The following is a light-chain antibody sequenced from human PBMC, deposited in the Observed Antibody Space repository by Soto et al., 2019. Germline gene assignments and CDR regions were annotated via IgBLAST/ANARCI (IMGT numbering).Light chain of an antibody. CDR3: QQANSFPYT. CDR2: AAS. V-gene: IGKV1-12*01. Sequence: DIQMTQSPSSVSASVGDRVTITCRASQGINNWLAWYQENPGKAPKLLIYAASNLQSGVPSRFSGSGSGTDFTLTISSLQPEDFATYYCQQANSFPYTFGQGTKLEIK. J-gene: IGKJ2*01. CDR1: QGINNW.